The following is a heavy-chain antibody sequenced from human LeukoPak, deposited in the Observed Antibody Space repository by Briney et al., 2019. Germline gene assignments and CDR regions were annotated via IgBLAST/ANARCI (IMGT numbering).Heavy chain of an antibody. D-gene: IGHD6-13*01. CDR3: ARGGIAAPFDY. CDR2: ISSSSSYI. J-gene: IGHJ4*02. V-gene: IGHV3-21*01. Sequence: GGSLRLSCAAPGFTFSSYSMNWVRQAPGKGLEWVSSISSSSSYIYYADSVKGRFTISRDNAKNSLYLQMNSLRAEDTAVYYCARGGIAAPFDYWGQGTLVTVSS. CDR1: GFTFSSYS.